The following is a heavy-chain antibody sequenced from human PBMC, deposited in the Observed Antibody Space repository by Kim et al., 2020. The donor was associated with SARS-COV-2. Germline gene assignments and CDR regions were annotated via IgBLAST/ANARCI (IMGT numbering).Heavy chain of an antibody. V-gene: IGHV4-39*01. CDR3: ARPGHYYGSGSYGAYDY. D-gene: IGHD3-10*01. J-gene: IGHJ4*02. Sequence: LKSRVTISVDTSKNQFSLKLSSVTAADTAVYYCARPGHYYGSGSYGAYDYWGQGTLVTVSS.